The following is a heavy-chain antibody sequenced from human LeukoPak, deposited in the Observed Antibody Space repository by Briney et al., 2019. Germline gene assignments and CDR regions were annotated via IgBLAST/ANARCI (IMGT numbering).Heavy chain of an antibody. CDR3: ARAGGGGYNYGLEY. D-gene: IGHD5-18*01. V-gene: IGHV3-11*04. Sequence: GGSLRLSCAASTFTFSDYYMSWIRQAPGKGLEWVSHISSSGSFIYYADSVKGRFTISRDNAKNSLDLQMNSLRDVDTAIYYCARAGGGGYNYGLEYWGQGILVAVSS. CDR2: ISSSGSFI. CDR1: TFTFSDYY. J-gene: IGHJ4*02.